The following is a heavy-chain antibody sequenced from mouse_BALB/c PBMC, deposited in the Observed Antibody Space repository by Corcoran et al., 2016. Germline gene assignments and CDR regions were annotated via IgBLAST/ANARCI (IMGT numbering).Heavy chain of an antibody. CDR3: APLGRNYVSWFPY. CDR2: INTETGEP. V-gene: IGHV9-2-1*01. D-gene: IGHD2-1*01. J-gene: IGHJ3*01. Sequence: QIQLVQSGPELKKPGETVKISYKTSGYTFTDYSIHWVKQTPGKGLKWMGWINTETGEPTYADDFKGRFAFSLETSASTAYLQINNLKNEDTATYFCAPLGRNYVSWFPYWGQGTLVTVSA. CDR1: GYTFTDYS.